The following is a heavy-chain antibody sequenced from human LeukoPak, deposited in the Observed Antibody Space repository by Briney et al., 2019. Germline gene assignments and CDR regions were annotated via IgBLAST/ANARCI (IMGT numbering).Heavy chain of an antibody. CDR2: INPNSGGT. Sequence: ASVKVSCKASGYTFTGYYIHWVRQAPGQGLEWMGRINPNSGGTNYAQKFQGRVTMTRDTSISTAYMELSRLRSDDTAVYYCATWDYGVPSYDSSGYYSFGYYWGKGTLVTVSS. D-gene: IGHD3-22*01. V-gene: IGHV1-2*06. J-gene: IGHJ4*02. CDR3: ATWDYGVPSYDSSGYYSFGYY. CDR1: GYTFTGYY.